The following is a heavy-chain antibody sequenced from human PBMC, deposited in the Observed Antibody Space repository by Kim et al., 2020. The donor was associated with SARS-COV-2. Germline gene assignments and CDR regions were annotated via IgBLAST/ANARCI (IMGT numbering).Heavy chain of an antibody. Sequence: GESLKISCKGSGYSFTSYWIGWVRQMPGKGLEWMGIIYPGDSDTRYSPSFQGQVTISADKSISTAYLQWSSLKASDTAMYYCARHGPDARTDDAFDIWGQGTMVTVSS. J-gene: IGHJ3*02. CDR1: GYSFTSYW. V-gene: IGHV5-51*01. CDR3: ARHGPDARTDDAFDI. CDR2: IYPGDSDT.